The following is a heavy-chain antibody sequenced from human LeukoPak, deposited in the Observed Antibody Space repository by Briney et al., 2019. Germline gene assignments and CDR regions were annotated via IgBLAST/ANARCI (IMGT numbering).Heavy chain of an antibody. Sequence: GGSLRLSCAASGFIVSSHFMSWVRQAPGKGLEWVSVIYVDGSSYYADTVKGRFTISRDNSKNTLFLQMNSLRADDTAVYYCARSSSGWHDYWGQGTLVTVSS. V-gene: IGHV3-53*01. J-gene: IGHJ4*02. CDR1: GFIVSSHF. CDR3: ARSSSGWHDY. D-gene: IGHD6-19*01. CDR2: IYVDGSS.